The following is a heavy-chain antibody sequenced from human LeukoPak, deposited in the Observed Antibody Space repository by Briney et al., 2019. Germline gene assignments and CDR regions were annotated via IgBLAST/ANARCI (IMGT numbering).Heavy chain of an antibody. CDR1: GFTVSSNY. CDR2: IYSGGST. V-gene: IGHV3-53*01. Sequence: GGSLRLSCAASGFTVSSNYMSWVRQAPGKGLEWVSVIYSGGSTYYADSVKGRFTISRDNSKNTLYLQMNSLRAEDTAVYYCASEGYCGGDCYFDYWGQGTLVTVSS. D-gene: IGHD2-21*02. J-gene: IGHJ4*02. CDR3: ASEGYCGGDCYFDY.